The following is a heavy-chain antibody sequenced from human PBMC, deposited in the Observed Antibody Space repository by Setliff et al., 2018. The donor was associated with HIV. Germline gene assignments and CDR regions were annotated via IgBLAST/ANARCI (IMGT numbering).Heavy chain of an antibody. CDR3: ARERRWLEDHYYYMDV. V-gene: IGHV4-31*03. D-gene: IGHD5-18*01. CDR1: GGSISSGAYY. CDR2: IYYSGST. J-gene: IGHJ6*03. Sequence: SETLSLTCTVSGGSISSGAYYWSWIRQHPGKGLEWIGYIYYSGSTYYNPSLKSRVTISVDTSKNQFSLKLKSMTVADTAKYFCARERRWLEDHYYYMDVWGNGTTVTVSS.